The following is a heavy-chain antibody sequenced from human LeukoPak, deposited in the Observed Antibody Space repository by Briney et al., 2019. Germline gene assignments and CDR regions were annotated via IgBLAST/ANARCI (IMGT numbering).Heavy chain of an antibody. V-gene: IGHV1-24*01. CDR2: FDPEDGET. J-gene: IGHJ6*02. CDR1: GYTLTELS. Sequence: ASVKVSCKVSGYTLTELSTHWVRQAPGKGLEWMGGFDPEDGETIYAQKFQGRVTMTEDTSTDTAYMELSSLRSEDTAVYYCATGATLTIFGVVIPYPYGMDVWGQGTTVTVSS. CDR3: ATGATLTIFGVVIPYPYGMDV. D-gene: IGHD3-3*01.